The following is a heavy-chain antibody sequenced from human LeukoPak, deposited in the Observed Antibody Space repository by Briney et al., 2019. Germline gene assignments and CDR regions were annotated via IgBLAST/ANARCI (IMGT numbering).Heavy chain of an antibody. J-gene: IGHJ3*02. CDR3: ARADYYYDFWSDLEAFDI. D-gene: IGHD3-3*01. V-gene: IGHV3-11*01. Sequence: GGSLRLSCAASGFTFSDYYMSWIRQAPGKGLEWVSYISSSGSTIYYADSVKGRFTISRDNAKNSLYLQMNSLRSEDTAVYYCARADYYYDFWSDLEAFDIWGQGTMVTVSP. CDR1: GFTFSDYY. CDR2: ISSSGSTI.